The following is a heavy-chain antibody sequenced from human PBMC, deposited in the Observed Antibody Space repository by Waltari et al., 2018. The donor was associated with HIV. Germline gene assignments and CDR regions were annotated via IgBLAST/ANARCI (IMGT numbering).Heavy chain of an antibody. CDR1: GGSFSGDY. V-gene: IGHV4-34*01. D-gene: IGHD2-15*01. Sequence: QVQLQQWGAGLLKPSETLSLTCAVYGGSFSGDYWSWIRQPPGKGLEWIGEINHSGSTNYNPSLKSRVTISVDTSKNQFSLKLSSVTAADTAVYYCARGRDRLVLHGMDVWGQGTTVTVSS. J-gene: IGHJ6*02. CDR3: ARGRDRLVLHGMDV. CDR2: INHSGST.